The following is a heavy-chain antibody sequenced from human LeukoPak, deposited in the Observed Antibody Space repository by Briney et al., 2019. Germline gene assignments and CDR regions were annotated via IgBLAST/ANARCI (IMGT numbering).Heavy chain of an antibody. CDR3: TRAGRSFDY. J-gene: IGHJ4*02. Sequence: GGSLRLSCAASGSTFSRSWMSWVRQAPGKGLEWVASIKVDGSDKYYVDSVKGRFTISRDNAKSSLFLQMSSLRVEDTAVYYCTRAGRSFDYWGQGALVTISS. CDR1: GSTFSRSW. CDR2: IKVDGSDK. V-gene: IGHV3-7*01.